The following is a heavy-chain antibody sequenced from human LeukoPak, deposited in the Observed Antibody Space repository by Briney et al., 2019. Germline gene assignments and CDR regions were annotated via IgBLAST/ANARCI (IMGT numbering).Heavy chain of an antibody. J-gene: IGHJ4*02. CDR2: ISYDGSNK. CDR1: GFTFSTYA. D-gene: IGHD3-22*01. CDR3: ARSPGYYDSSGYYDF. Sequence: PGGSLRLSCAASGFTFSTYAMHWVRQAPGKGLEWVAVISYDGSNKYYADSVKGRFTISRDSSKNTLYLQMNSLRAEDTAVFYCARSPGYYDSSGYYDFWGQGTLVTVSS. V-gene: IGHV3-30-3*01.